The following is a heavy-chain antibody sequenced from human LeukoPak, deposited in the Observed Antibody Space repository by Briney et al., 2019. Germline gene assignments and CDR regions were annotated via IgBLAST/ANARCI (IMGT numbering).Heavy chain of an antibody. CDR2: ISSSSSYI. Sequence: GGSLRLSCAVSGFTFSDYYMNWIRQAPGKGLEWVSSISSSSSYIYYADSVKGRFTISRDNAKNSLYLQMNSLRAEDTAVYYCARDKSLDYWGQGTLVTVSS. V-gene: IGHV3-21*01. J-gene: IGHJ4*02. CDR3: ARDKSLDY. CDR1: GFTFSDYY.